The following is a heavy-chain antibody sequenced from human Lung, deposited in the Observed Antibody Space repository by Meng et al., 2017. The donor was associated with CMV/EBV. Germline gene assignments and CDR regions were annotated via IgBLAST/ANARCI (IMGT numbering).Heavy chain of an antibody. V-gene: IGHV3-30*02. CDR3: AKDFKGHFNMDV. CDR1: GFSFAAYN. J-gene: IGHJ6*02. Sequence: GESXKISCAASGFSFAAYNIHWVRQAPGKGLEWVTIIKNDGGNDEKYYADSVMGRFTISGDISKNTVYLQMNSLKPEDTAVYYCAKDFKGHFNMDVWGQGXTVTVSS. CDR2: IKNDGGNDEK.